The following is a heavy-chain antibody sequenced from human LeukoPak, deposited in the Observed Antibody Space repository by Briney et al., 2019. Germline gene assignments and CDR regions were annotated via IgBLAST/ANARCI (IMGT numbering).Heavy chain of an antibody. J-gene: IGHJ4*02. CDR1: GFTFRTSA. CDR3: ARDRRYCSSTSCAESFDY. Sequence: GGSLRLSCAASGFTFRTSAMNWVRQAPGKGLEWLCGISGSGNGTYYADSVKGRFTISRDNSKNTLYLQMNSLRAEDTAVYYCARDRRYCSSTSCAESFDYWGQGTLVTVSS. D-gene: IGHD2-2*01. V-gene: IGHV3-23*01. CDR2: ISGSGNGT.